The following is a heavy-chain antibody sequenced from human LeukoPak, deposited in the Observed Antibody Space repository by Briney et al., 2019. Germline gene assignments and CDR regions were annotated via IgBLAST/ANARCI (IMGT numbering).Heavy chain of an antibody. V-gene: IGHV1-46*01. D-gene: IGHD4-11*01. CDR1: GYTFTSYY. CDR3: ARPSTVTSDPFDI. CDR2: INPSGGST. J-gene: IGHJ3*02. Sequence: ASVKVSCKASGYTFTSYYMHWVRQAPGQGLECMGIINPSGGSTSYAQKFQGRVTMTRDMSTSTVYMELSSLRSEDTAVYYCARPSTVTSDPFDIWGQGTMVTVSP.